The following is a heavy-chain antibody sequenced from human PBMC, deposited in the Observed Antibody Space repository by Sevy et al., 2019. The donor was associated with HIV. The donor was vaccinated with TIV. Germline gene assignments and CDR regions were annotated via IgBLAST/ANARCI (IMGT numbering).Heavy chain of an antibody. J-gene: IGHJ4*02. CDR1: GFTFSSYG. Sequence: GGSLRLSCTASGFTFSSYGMHWVRQAPGKGLEWAAVVWDDGSNKYYVDSVKDRFTISRDNSKNILYLQMNSLRAEDTAVYYCARFRWPYTLFFDYWGQGTLVTVSS. V-gene: IGHV3-33*01. CDR2: VWDDGSNK. D-gene: IGHD2-15*01. CDR3: ARFRWPYTLFFDY.